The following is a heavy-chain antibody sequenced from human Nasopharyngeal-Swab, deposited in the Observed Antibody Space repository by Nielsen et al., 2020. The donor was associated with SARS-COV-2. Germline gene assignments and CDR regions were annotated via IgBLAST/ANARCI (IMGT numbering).Heavy chain of an antibody. D-gene: IGHD3-10*01. CDR3: ARDPVVLLWFGDGGWFDP. CDR2: INPNSGGT. V-gene: IGHV1-2*06. CDR1: GYTFTGYY. J-gene: IGHJ5*02. Sequence: ASVKVSCKASGYTFTGYYMHWVRQAPGQGLEWMGRINPNSGGTNYAQKFQGRVTMTRDTSISTAYMELSRLRSDDPAVYYCARDPVVLLWFGDGGWFDPWGQGTLVTVSS.